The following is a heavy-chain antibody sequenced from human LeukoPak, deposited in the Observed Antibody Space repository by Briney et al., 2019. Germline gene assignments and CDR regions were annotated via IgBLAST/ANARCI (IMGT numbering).Heavy chain of an antibody. Sequence: GRSLRLSCAASGFTFSSYGMHWVRQAPGKGLEWVAVTWYDESNKYYADSVKGRFTISRDNSKNTLYLQMNSLRAEDTAVYYCARGSKWLRFTRSAEYFQHWGQGTLVTVSS. CDR1: GFTFSSYG. CDR3: ARGSKWLRFTRSAEYFQH. D-gene: IGHD5-12*01. CDR2: TWYDESNK. V-gene: IGHV3-33*01. J-gene: IGHJ1*01.